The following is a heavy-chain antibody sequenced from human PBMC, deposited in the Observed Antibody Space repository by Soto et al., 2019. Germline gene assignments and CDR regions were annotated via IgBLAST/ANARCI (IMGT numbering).Heavy chain of an antibody. J-gene: IGHJ4*02. CDR2: INPSGGST. CDR3: ASRDVRYFDWLLDY. V-gene: IGHV1-46*03. D-gene: IGHD3-9*01. CDR1: GYTFTSYY. Sequence: QVQLVQSGAEVKKPGASVKVSCKASGYTFTSYYMHWVRQAPGQGLEWMGIINPSGGSTSYAQKFQCRVTMTRDTSPSRVYMELSSMRSEDTAGYYCASRDVRYFDWLLDYWGQGTLVTVSS.